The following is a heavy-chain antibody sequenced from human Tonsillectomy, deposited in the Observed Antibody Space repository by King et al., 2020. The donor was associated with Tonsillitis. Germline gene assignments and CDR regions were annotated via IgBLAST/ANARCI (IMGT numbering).Heavy chain of an antibody. D-gene: IGHD6-13*01. CDR3: ARAAGRQQFFDY. CDR1: GGSISSYY. J-gene: IGHJ4*02. CDR2: IYYSGST. V-gene: IGHV4-59*01. Sequence: VQLQESGPGLVKPSETLSLTCTVSGGSISSYYWSWIRQPPGKGLEWIGYIYYSGSTNYNPSLKSRVTISVDTSKNQVSLKLSSVTAADTAVYYCARAAGRQQFFDYWGQGTLVTVSS.